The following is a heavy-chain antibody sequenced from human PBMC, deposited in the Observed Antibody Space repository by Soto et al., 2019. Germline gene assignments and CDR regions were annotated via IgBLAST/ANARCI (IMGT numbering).Heavy chain of an antibody. D-gene: IGHD3-10*01. Sequence: QVQLQESGPGLVKPSQTLSLTRTVSGGSISSGGYYWRWIRQHPGKGLEWIGYVYYSGSTYYNPTLKSRVTISVDTSKNQFSLKLSSVTAAATAVDYCGRYRAGNDAFDIWGQGTMVTVSS. J-gene: IGHJ3*02. CDR1: GGSISSGGYY. V-gene: IGHV4-31*03. CDR3: GRYRAGNDAFDI. CDR2: VYYSGST.